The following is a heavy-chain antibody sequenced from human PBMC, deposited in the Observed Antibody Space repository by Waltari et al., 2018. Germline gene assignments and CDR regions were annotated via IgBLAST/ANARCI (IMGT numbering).Heavy chain of an antibody. CDR3: ARASSTVTTREAFDI. Sequence: EVQLVESGGGLVKPGGSLRLSCAASGFTFSSYSMNWFRQAPGKGLEWVSSISSSSSYIYYADSVKGRFTISRDNAKNSLYLQMNSLRAEDTAVYYCARASSTVTTREAFDIWGQGTMVTVSS. J-gene: IGHJ3*02. CDR1: GFTFSSYS. D-gene: IGHD4-17*01. CDR2: ISSSSSYI. V-gene: IGHV3-21*01.